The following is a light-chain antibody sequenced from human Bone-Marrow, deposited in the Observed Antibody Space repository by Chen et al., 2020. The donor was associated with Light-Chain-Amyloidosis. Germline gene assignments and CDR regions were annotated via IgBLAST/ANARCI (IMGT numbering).Light chain of an antibody. CDR3: TQPLQTPPYT. J-gene: IGKJ2*01. V-gene: IGKV2-28*01. CDR2: LGS. CDR1: QTLLHSHGFNF. Sequence: DIVMTPSPLSLPVTPGEPASISCRSSQTLLHSHGFNFLDWYLQKPGQSPHLLMYLGSNRASGVPDRFSGSGSDTDFTLKITRVEAEDVGVYSCTQPLQTPPYTFGQGTKLEIK.